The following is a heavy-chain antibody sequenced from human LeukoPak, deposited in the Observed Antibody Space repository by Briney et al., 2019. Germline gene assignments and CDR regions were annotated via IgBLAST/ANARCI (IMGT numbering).Heavy chain of an antibody. J-gene: IGHJ4*02. V-gene: IGHV3-48*03. D-gene: IGHD3-22*01. Sequence: GGSLRLSCAASGFTFSSYEMNWVRQAPGKGLEWVSYISSSGSNIKYADSVKGRFTISRDNAKNSLYLQMNSLRAEDTAVYYCARALYDSSGYLDYWGQGTLVTVSS. CDR2: ISSSGSNI. CDR1: GFTFSSYE. CDR3: ARALYDSSGYLDY.